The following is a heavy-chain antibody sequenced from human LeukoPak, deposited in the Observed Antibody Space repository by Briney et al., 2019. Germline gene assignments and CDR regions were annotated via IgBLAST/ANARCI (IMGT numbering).Heavy chain of an antibody. CDR2: ISYDGSNK. D-gene: IGHD3-10*01. V-gene: IGHV3-30*18. CDR1: GFTFSTYG. Sequence: GGSLRLSCAASGFTFSTYGMHWVRQAPGKGLEWVAVISYDGSNKYYADSVKGRFTISRDNSKNTLYLQMNSLRAEDTAVYYCAKSPGSYLYYFDYWGQGTLVTVSS. J-gene: IGHJ4*02. CDR3: AKSPGSYLYYFDY.